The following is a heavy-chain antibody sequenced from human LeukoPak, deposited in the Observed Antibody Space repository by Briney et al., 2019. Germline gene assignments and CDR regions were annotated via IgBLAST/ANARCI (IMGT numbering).Heavy chain of an antibody. Sequence: GGSLRLSCAASGFTFSSYAMSWVRQAPGKGLEWVSAISGSGGSTYYADSVKGRFTIFRDNSKNTLYLQMNSLRAEDTAVYYCAKDRYYYGSGSYYNFQTPYFDYWGQGTLVTVSS. CDR1: GFTFSSYA. CDR2: ISGSGGST. J-gene: IGHJ4*02. D-gene: IGHD3-10*01. V-gene: IGHV3-23*01. CDR3: AKDRYYYGSGSYYNFQTPYFDY.